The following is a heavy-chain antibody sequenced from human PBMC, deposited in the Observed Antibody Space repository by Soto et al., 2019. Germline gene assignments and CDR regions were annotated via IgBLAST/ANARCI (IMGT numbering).Heavy chain of an antibody. D-gene: IGHD4-17*01. CDR1: GFTFSSYG. Sequence: QVQLVESGGGVVQPGRSLRLSCAASGFTFSSYGMHWVRQAPGTGLEWVAGIWYDGSNKYYADSVKGRCTISRDNAKNTLYLQMNRLRAEDTAVYYCASDVTQPTVALYDAFDIWGQGTMVTVAS. CDR2: IWYDGSNK. V-gene: IGHV3-33*01. J-gene: IGHJ3*02. CDR3: ASDVTQPTVALYDAFDI.